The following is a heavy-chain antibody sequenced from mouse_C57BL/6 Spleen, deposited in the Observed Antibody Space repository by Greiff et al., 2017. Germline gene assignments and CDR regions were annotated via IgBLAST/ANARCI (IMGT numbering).Heavy chain of an antibody. CDR2: IDPSDSYT. V-gene: IGHV1-50*01. CDR3: ARRPAYYFDY. Sequence: VQLQQSGAELVKPGASVKLSCKASGYTFTSYWMQWVKQRPGQGLEWIGEIDPSDSYTNYNQKFKGKATLTVDTSSSTAYMQLSSLTSEDSAVYYCARRPAYYFDYWGQGTTLTVSS. CDR1: GYTFTSYW. J-gene: IGHJ2*01.